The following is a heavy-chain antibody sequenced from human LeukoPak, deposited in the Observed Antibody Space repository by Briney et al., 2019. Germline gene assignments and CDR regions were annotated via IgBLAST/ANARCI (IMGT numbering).Heavy chain of an antibody. Sequence: GGSLRLSCAASGFTFSSYAMHWVRQAPGKGLEWVAVISYDGSNKYYADSVKGRFTVSRDNSKNTLYLQMNSLRAEDTAVYYCARDFSYDSSGYSDYWGQGTLVTVSS. J-gene: IGHJ4*02. V-gene: IGHV3-30-3*01. CDR1: GFTFSSYA. D-gene: IGHD3-22*01. CDR2: ISYDGSNK. CDR3: ARDFSYDSSGYSDY.